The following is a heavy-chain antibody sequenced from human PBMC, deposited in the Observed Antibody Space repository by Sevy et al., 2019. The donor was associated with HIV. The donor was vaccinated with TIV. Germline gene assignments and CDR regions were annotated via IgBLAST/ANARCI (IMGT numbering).Heavy chain of an antibody. CDR2: ISVYNGDT. D-gene: IGHD2-2*01. CDR3: ARDIGYCSSTSCYWRGYYYYYNMDV. J-gene: IGHJ6*02. CDR1: GYTFTSHG. Sequence: ASVKVSCKTSGYTFTSHGISWVRQAPGQGLEWMGWISVYNGDTKYAQKLQGRVTMTTDTSTSTAYMELRSLRSDDTAVDYCARDIGYCSSTSCYWRGYYYYYNMDVWGQGTTVTVSS. V-gene: IGHV1-18*04.